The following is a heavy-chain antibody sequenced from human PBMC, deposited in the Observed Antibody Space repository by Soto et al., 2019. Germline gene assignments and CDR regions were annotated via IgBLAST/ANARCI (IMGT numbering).Heavy chain of an antibody. CDR1: GESISSSSYY. J-gene: IGHJ4*02. Sequence: SETLSLTCIVSGESISSSSYYWGWIRQPPGKGLEWIGSIYYSGRTYYNPSFKSRVAISIDTSKNQFSLKLSSVTATDTAVYYCARQRTTVVTQAYFDHWGQGALVTVSS. V-gene: IGHV4-39*01. D-gene: IGHD2-21*02. CDR2: IYYSGRT. CDR3: ARQRTTVVTQAYFDH.